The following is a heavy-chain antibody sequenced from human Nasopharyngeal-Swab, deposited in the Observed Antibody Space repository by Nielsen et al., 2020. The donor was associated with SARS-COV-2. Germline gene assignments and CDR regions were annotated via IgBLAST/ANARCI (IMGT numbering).Heavy chain of an antibody. V-gene: IGHV4-31*03. CDR3: ARSLGHYDSSGYDY. J-gene: IGHJ4*02. D-gene: IGHD3-22*01. Sequence: SETLSLTCTVSGGSISSGGYYWSWIRQHPGKGLEWIGYIYYTGSTFYNQSLKSRLTISVDTSKNQFSLKLSSVTAADTAVYYCARSLGHYDSSGYDYWGQGNLVTVSS. CDR2: IYYTGST. CDR1: GGSISSGGYY.